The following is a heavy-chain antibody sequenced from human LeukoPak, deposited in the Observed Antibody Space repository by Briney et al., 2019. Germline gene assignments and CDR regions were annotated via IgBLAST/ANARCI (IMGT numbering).Heavy chain of an antibody. CDR3: VGASLRTVGGGAIWALFDP. CDR1: GLTFSRYS. J-gene: IGHJ5*02. D-gene: IGHD3-10*01. CDR2: ISSSSSYI. Sequence: PGGSLRLSCAASGLTFSRYSRTWVRQAPGKGLEWVSSISSSSSYIYYADSVKGRFTISRDNAKDSLYQQMNSLRAEDTAAYYWVGASLRTVGGGAIWALFDPWGQGALVTVSS. V-gene: IGHV3-21*04.